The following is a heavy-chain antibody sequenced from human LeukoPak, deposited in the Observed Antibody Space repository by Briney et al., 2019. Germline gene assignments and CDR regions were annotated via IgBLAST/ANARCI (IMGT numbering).Heavy chain of an antibody. V-gene: IGHV4-34*01. CDR1: GGSFSGYY. D-gene: IGHD2-2*01. J-gene: IGHJ4*02. CDR2: TNHSGST. CDR3: ASLAWGYCSSTSCPY. Sequence: PSETLSLTCAVYGGSFSGYYWSWIRQPPGKGLEWIGETNHSGSTNYNPSLKSRVTISVGTSKNQFSLKLSSVTAADTAVYYCASLAWGYCSSTSCPYWGQGTLVTVSS.